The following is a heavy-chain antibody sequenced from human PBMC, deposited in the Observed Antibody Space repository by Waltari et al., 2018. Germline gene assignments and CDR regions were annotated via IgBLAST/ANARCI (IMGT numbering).Heavy chain of an antibody. J-gene: IGHJ4*02. CDR2: IRSKAYGGTT. V-gene: IGHV3-49*04. CDR1: GFTFGDYA. Sequence: EVQLVESEGGLVQPGRSLRLSCTASGFTFGDYAMSWVRQAPGKGLEWVGFIRSKAYGGTTEYAASVKGRFTISRDDSKSIAYLQMNSLKTEDTAVYYCTRVARAAAYFDYWGQGTLVTVSS. CDR3: TRVARAAAYFDY. D-gene: IGHD6-13*01.